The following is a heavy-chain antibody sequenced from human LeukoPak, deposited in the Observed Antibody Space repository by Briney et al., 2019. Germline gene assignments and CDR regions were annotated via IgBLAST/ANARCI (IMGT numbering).Heavy chain of an antibody. Sequence: GGSLRLSCAASGFTFSSYAMSWVRQAPGKGLEWVSGISGSGGSTYYADSVKGRFTISRDNSKNTLYLQMNSLRAEDTAVYYCAKTQELGITGPDYWGQGTLVTVSS. D-gene: IGHD1-20*01. J-gene: IGHJ4*02. CDR1: GFTFSSYA. V-gene: IGHV3-23*01. CDR3: AKTQELGITGPDY. CDR2: ISGSGGST.